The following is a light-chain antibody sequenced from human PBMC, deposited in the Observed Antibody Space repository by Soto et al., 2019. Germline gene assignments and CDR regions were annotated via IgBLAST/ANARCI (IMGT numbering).Light chain of an antibody. V-gene: IGLV1-44*01. CDR3: AARDGSLQSWV. Sequence: QSVLTQPPSASGTPGQRVTISCSGSSSNIGSHVVNWYQQVPGTAPKLLIYTNNQRPSGVPDRFSDSKSGTSASLAISGLQSEDEADYYCAARDGSLQSWVFGGGTKLTVL. J-gene: IGLJ3*02. CDR1: SSNIGSHV. CDR2: TNN.